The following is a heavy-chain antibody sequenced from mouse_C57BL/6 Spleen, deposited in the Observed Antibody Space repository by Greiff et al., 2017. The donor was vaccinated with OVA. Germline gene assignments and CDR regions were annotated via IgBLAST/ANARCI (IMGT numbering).Heavy chain of an antibody. V-gene: IGHV5-4*01. CDR3: AREGIYSIYFDY. Sequence: EVHLVESGGGLVKPGGSLKLSCAASGFTFSSYAMSWVRQTPEKRLEWVATISDGGSYTYYPDNVKGRFTISRDNAKNNLYLQMSHLKSEDTAMYYCAREGIYSIYFDYWGQGTTLTVSS. CDR2: ISDGGSYT. CDR1: GFTFSSYA. D-gene: IGHD2-5*01. J-gene: IGHJ2*01.